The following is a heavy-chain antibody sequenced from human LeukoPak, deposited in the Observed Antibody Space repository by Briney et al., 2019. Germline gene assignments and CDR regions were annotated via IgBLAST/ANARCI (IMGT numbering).Heavy chain of an antibody. J-gene: IGHJ5*02. CDR1: GFTFSSYS. Sequence: RGSLRLSCAASGFTFSSYSMNWVRQAPGKGLEWVSSISSSSSYIYYADSVKGRFTISRDNAKNSLYLQMNSLRAEDTAVYYCARDYGSGSYGLDWFDPWGQGTLVTVSS. CDR3: ARDYGSGSYGLDWFDP. D-gene: IGHD3-10*01. CDR2: ISSSSSYI. V-gene: IGHV3-21*01.